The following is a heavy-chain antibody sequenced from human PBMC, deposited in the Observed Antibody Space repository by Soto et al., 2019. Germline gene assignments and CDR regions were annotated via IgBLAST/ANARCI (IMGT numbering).Heavy chain of an antibody. Sequence: GGSLRLSYAVSGFTFSSHAMSWVRQAPGKGLEWVATISGTGGSTYYADSVKGRFTISRDNSKNTLYLQMNSLRVEDTAVYYCAKDRLGGNFDYWGQGTQVTVSS. CDR3: AKDRLGGNFDY. J-gene: IGHJ4*02. V-gene: IGHV3-23*01. CDR1: GFTFSSHA. CDR2: ISGTGGST.